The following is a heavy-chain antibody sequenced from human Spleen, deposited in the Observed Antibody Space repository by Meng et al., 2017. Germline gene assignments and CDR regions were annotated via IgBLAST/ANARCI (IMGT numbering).Heavy chain of an antibody. Sequence: GESLKISCAASGFTFSSYAMHWVRQAPGKGLEWVAVISYDGSNKYYADSVKGRFTISRDNSKNTLYLQMNSLRAEDTAVYYCARDLSVVVITSLGYWGQGTLVTVSS. CDR3: ARDLSVVVITSLGY. V-gene: IGHV3-30*04. CDR2: ISYDGSNK. D-gene: IGHD3-22*01. J-gene: IGHJ4*02. CDR1: GFTFSSYA.